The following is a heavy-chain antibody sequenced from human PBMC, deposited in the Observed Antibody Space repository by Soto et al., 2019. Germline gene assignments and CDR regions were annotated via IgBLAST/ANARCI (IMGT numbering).Heavy chain of an antibody. CDR1: GGSLSGATYS. V-gene: IGHV4-30-2*01. Sequence: SETLSLTCGVSGGSLSGATYSWNWIRQPAGKGLGWIGYIFPSGTTYYNPSLKSRVTISIDVSKNQFSLSLRSLTAADTAVYYCARSREFDYWSQGTLVTVSS. J-gene: IGHJ4*02. CDR2: IFPSGTT. CDR3: ARSREFDY.